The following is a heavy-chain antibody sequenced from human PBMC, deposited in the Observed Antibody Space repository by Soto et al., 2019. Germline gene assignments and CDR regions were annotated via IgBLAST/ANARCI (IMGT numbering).Heavy chain of an antibody. J-gene: IGHJ6*02. CDR3: ARGGYYDSSGYYYVGSYYYYGMDV. CDR2: IYPGDSDT. D-gene: IGHD3-22*01. V-gene: IGHV5-51*01. CDR1: GYSFTSHW. Sequence: GESLKISCKGSGYSFTSHWIGWVRQMPGKGLEWMGIIYPGDSDTRYSPSFQGQVTISADKSISTAYLQWSSLKASDTAMYYCARGGYYDSSGYYYVGSYYYYGMDVWGQGTTGTVS.